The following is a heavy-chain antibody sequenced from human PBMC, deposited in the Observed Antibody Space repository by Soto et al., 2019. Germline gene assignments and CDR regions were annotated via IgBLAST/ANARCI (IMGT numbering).Heavy chain of an antibody. CDR1: GFTFSSYG. V-gene: IGHV3-30*18. CDR3: AKDLGYFDY. CDR2: ISYDGSNK. J-gene: IGHJ4*02. D-gene: IGHD3-16*01. Sequence: GGSLRLSCAASGFTFSSYGMHWVRQAPGKGLEWVAVISYDGSNKYYADSVKGRFTISRDNSKNTLYLQMNSLRAEDTAVYYCAKDLGYFDYWGQGTLVTVSS.